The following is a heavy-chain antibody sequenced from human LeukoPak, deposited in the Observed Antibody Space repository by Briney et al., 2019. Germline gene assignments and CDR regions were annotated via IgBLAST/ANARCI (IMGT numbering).Heavy chain of an antibody. V-gene: IGHV4-59*08. CDR2: IYSSGST. J-gene: IGHJ4*02. CDR3: ARGPPRRDRSSGYYYYFDY. Sequence: SETLSLTCSVSGGSISSYYWNWIRQTPGKGLEWIGYIYSSGSTKYSPSLKNRVTLSVDTSNNQFSLKLSSLTAADTAVYYCARGPPRRDRSSGYYYYFDYWGQGTLVTVSS. CDR1: GGSISSYY. D-gene: IGHD3-22*01.